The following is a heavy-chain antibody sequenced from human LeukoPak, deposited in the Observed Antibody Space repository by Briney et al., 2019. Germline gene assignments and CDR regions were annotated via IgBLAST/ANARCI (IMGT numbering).Heavy chain of an antibody. J-gene: IGHJ4*02. Sequence: GGSLRLSCAASGFSFSGSAMHWVRQASGKGLEWLGRIRSKANGYATAYAASVKGRFTILRDDSKNMAYLQMSSLKTEDTAVYYCARAPHTSGWPGRFDSWGQGTLVTVSS. CDR1: GFSFSGSA. CDR2: IRSKANGYAT. D-gene: IGHD6-19*01. CDR3: ARAPHTSGWPGRFDS. V-gene: IGHV3-73*01.